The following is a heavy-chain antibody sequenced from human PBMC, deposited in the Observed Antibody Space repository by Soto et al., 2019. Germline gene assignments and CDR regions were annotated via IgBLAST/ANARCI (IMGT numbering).Heavy chain of an antibody. Sequence: QVQLVQSGAEVKKPGASVKVSCKASGYTFTGHYMHWVRQAPGQGLEWMGWVNPNSGDTDYAQTFKGRVTMTRDTSISTGYMELSSLRSDDTAVYYCARDLAALYDSSGYYLDFWGQGTLVTVSS. CDR1: GYTFTGHY. D-gene: IGHD3-22*01. CDR3: ARDLAALYDSSGYYLDF. V-gene: IGHV1-2*02. J-gene: IGHJ4*02. CDR2: VNPNSGDT.